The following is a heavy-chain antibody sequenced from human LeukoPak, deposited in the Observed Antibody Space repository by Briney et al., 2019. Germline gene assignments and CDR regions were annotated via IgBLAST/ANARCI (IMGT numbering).Heavy chain of an antibody. J-gene: IGHJ4*02. CDR2: IYSSGST. D-gene: IGHD6-25*01. V-gene: IGHV4-61*08. CDR1: GGSISSGGYY. Sequence: SQTLSLTCTVSGGSISSGGYYWSWIRQHPGKGLEWIGYIYSSGSTNYNPSLKSRITISVDTSKNQFSLKLSSVTAADTAVYYCARRRYSSGYIDYWGQGTLVTVSS. CDR3: ARRRYSSGYIDY.